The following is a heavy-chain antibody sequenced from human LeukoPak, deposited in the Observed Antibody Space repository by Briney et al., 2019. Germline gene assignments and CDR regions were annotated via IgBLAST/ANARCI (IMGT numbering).Heavy chain of an antibody. J-gene: IGHJ3*02. CDR1: GFTFYDYA. CDR3: AKDKYGGNSAWAFDI. V-gene: IGHV3-9*01. CDR2: ISWNSGSI. D-gene: IGHD4-23*01. Sequence: GRSLRLSCAASGFTFYDYAMHWVRQAPGKGLEWVSGISWNSGSIGYADSVKGRFTISRDNAKNSLYLQMNSLRAEDTALYYCAKDKYGGNSAWAFDIWGQGTMVTVSS.